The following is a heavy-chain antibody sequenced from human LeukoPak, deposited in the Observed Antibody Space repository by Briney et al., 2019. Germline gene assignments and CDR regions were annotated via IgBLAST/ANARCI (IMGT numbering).Heavy chain of an antibody. CDR3: AQGGYFAFDI. V-gene: IGHV3-23*01. D-gene: IGHD2-2*03. J-gene: IGHJ3*02. CDR1: GFTFSAYD. Sequence: GGSLRLSCAASGFTFSAYDMQWVRQAPGKGLEWVSGISRSGGTYYTDSVKGGFSISRDNSKDTLYLQMNSLRAEDTAVYYCAQGGYFAFDIWGQGTMVAVSS. CDR2: ISRSGGT.